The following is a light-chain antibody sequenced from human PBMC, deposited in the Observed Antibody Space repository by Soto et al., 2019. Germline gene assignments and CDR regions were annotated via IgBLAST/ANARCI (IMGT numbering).Light chain of an antibody. CDR2: DAS. CDR1: QIISSW. Sequence: DIQMTQSPSTLSASVGDRVTITCRASQIISSWLAWYQQKPGKAPKLLIYDASSLESGVPSRFSGSGSGTEFTLTISSLQPDDFATYYYQQYNTYSTFGQGTKVEIK. V-gene: IGKV1-5*01. CDR3: QQYNTYST. J-gene: IGKJ1*01.